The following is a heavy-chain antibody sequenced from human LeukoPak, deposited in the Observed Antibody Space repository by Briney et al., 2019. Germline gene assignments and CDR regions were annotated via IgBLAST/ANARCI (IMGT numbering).Heavy chain of an antibody. CDR1: GGTFSSYA. D-gene: IGHD3-16*01. V-gene: IGHV1-69*04. J-gene: IGHJ4*02. Sequence: SVKVSCKASGGTFSSYAISWVRQAPGQGLEWMGRIIPILGIANYAQKFQGRVTITADKSTSTAYMELSSLRSEDTAVYYCAREGSTAGGNDYWGQGTLVTVSS. CDR2: IIPILGIA. CDR3: AREGSTAGGNDY.